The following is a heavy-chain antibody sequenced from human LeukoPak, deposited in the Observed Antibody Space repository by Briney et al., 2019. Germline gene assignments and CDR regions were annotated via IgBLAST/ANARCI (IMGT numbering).Heavy chain of an antibody. CDR3: TRGSLIAGRLMDV. D-gene: IGHD6-6*01. J-gene: IGHJ6*02. Sequence: GGSLRLSCAASGFTFSSCWMHWVRQAPGKGLVWVARINSDGRSTTYADSVKGRFTISRDNAKNTLDLQMNSLRAEDTAVYYCTRGSLIAGRLMDVWGPGTTVTASS. CDR1: GFTFSSCW. V-gene: IGHV3-74*01. CDR2: INSDGRST.